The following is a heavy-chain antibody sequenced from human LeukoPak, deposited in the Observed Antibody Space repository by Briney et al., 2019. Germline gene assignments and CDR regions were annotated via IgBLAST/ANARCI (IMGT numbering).Heavy chain of an antibody. CDR3: AGRSLTGYSPFDY. V-gene: IGHV4-34*01. D-gene: IGHD3-9*01. CDR2: INHSGST. Sequence: SETLSLTCAVYGGSFSGYYWSWIRQPPGKGLEWIGEINHSGSTNYNPSLKSRVTISVDTSKNQFSLKLSSVTAADTAVYHCAGRSLTGYSPFDYWGQGTLVTVSS. J-gene: IGHJ4*02. CDR1: GGSFSGYY.